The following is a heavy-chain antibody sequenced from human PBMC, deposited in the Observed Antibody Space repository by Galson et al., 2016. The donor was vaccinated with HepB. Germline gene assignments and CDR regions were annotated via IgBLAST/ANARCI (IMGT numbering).Heavy chain of an antibody. CDR3: ARESRQHFYGLDV. Sequence: SLRLSCAASGFTVSDKYITWVRQAPGKGLEWVSIIYSAGITNYADSVKGRFTISRDNAKNTLYLQMSSLRADDTALYYCARESRQHFYGLDVWGPGTMVTVSS. V-gene: IGHV3-66*01. D-gene: IGHD2/OR15-2a*01. CDR2: IYSAGIT. CDR1: GFTVSDKY. J-gene: IGHJ3*01.